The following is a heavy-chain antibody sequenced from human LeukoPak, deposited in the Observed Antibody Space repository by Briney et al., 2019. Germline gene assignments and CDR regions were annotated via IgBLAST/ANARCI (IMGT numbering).Heavy chain of an antibody. J-gene: IGHJ4*02. Sequence: SETLSLTCSVSGGSINSNSHQWDWIRQAPGKGLEWIGNIYYSGTNSYNPSPKSRVTISVDTSKNHFSLRLTSVTAADTAVYYCARRGDISTDYAFDYWGQGTLVTVSS. CDR1: GGSINSNSHQ. V-gene: IGHV4-39*02. CDR3: ARRGDISTDYAFDY. CDR2: IYYSGTN. D-gene: IGHD3-9*01.